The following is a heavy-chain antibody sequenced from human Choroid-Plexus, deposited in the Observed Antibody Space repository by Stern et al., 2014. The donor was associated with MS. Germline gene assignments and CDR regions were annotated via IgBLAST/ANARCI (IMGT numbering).Heavy chain of an antibody. D-gene: IGHD2/OR15-2a*01. V-gene: IGHV3-30*18. CDR3: AKDRQYLTYFFDH. CDR2: VAYDGSKK. Sequence: VQLVQSGGGVVQPGRPLRLSCVASGFTLGSCAMHWVRQAPGKGLEWGAVVAYDGSKKYYADSVKGRFPISRDNSQNTLYMQMSSLRPEDTAVYYCAKDRQYLTYFFDHWGQGSLVTVSS. J-gene: IGHJ5*02. CDR1: GFTLGSCA.